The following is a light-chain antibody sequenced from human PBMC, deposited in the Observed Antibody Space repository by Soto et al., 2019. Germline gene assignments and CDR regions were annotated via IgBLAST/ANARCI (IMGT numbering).Light chain of an antibody. J-gene: IGLJ2*01. CDR1: SFNIGNNY. CDR3: GTWDSSLSAVV. Sequence: QSVLTQSPSVSAAPGQKVTISCSGSSFNIGNNYVSWYQKFPGKAPKLLMSDNDKRPSGIPDRFSGSKSGTSATLGITGLQTGDEADYYCGTWDSSLSAVVFGGGTKLTVL. CDR2: DND. V-gene: IGLV1-51*01.